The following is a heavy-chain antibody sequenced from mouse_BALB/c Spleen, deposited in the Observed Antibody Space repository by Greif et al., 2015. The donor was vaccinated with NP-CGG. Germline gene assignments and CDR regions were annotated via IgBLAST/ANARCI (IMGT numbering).Heavy chain of an antibody. CDR2: IYPSDSYT. CDR3: TRGWLRGYFDY. Sequence: VQLQQSGAELVRPGASVKLSCKASGYTFTSYWTNWVKQRPGQGLGWIGNIYPSDSYTNYNQKFKDKATLTVDKSSSTAYMQLSSPTSEDSAVYYCTRGWLRGYFDYWGQGTTLTVSS. CDR1: GYTFTSYW. V-gene: IGHV1-69*02. J-gene: IGHJ2*01. D-gene: IGHD2-2*01.